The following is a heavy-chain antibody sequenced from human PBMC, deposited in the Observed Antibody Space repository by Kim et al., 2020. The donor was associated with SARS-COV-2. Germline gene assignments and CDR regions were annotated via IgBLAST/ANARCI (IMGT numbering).Heavy chain of an antibody. CDR1: GFTFRNYA. Sequence: GGSLRLSCAASGFTFRNYAMMWVRQAPGKGLEWVSAIHGSGSGSYYADSVKGRFTISRDNSKNTLYLQMNSLRADDTAVYYCGKDPNGDYVGTFDMWGQGTMVTVSS. CDR2: IHGSGSGS. D-gene: IGHD4-17*01. J-gene: IGHJ3*02. CDR3: GKDPNGDYVGTFDM. V-gene: IGHV3-23*01.